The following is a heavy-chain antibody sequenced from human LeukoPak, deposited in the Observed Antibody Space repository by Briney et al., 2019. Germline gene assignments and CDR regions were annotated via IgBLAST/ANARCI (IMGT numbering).Heavy chain of an antibody. V-gene: IGHV3-48*04. CDR2: IGRGIT. CDR1: GFTFSSYS. CDR3: ARDLGYSSSSAFDY. Sequence: GGSLRLSCAASGFTFSSYSMNWVRQAPGKGLEWVSHIGRGITYADSVKGRFTISRDNAKNSVYLQMNSLRAEDTAVYYCARDLGYSSSSAFDYWGQGTLVTVSS. D-gene: IGHD6-6*01. J-gene: IGHJ4*02.